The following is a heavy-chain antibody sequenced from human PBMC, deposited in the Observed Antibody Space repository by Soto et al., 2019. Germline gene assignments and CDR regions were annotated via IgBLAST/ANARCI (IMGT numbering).Heavy chain of an antibody. D-gene: IGHD1-7*01. CDR3: VTGTTSLDY. V-gene: IGHV3-23*01. J-gene: IGHJ4*02. Sequence: GGSLRLSCAASGFTFSSYAMSWVRQAPGKGLEWVSVISGSGGSTYYAESVKGRFTISRDNSKNRVYLQMNSLRAEDTAVYYSVTGTTSLDYWGQGTRVTVSS. CDR2: ISGSGGST. CDR1: GFTFSSYA.